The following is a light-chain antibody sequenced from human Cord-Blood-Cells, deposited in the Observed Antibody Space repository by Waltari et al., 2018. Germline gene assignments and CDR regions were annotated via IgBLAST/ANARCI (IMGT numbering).Light chain of an antibody. J-gene: IGKJ1*01. Sequence: DIQMTQYPSTLSASVGDRVTITCRASQLISSWLAWYQQTPGKAPKLLIYKASSLESGVPARVSGSGSGTECTLTISSLQPDDFATYYCQQYNSYWTFGQGTKVEIK. CDR3: QQYNSYWT. V-gene: IGKV1-5*03. CDR1: QLISSW. CDR2: KAS.